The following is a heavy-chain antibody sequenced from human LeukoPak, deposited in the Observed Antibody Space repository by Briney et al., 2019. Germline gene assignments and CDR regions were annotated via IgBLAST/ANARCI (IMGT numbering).Heavy chain of an antibody. Sequence: ASVKVSCKASGYTFTSYGISWVRQAPGQGLEWMGWISAYNGNTNYAQKLQGRVTMTRDMSTSTVYMELSSLRSEDTAVYYCARDHHYYDSSGYYTRRAFDIWGQGTMVTVSS. J-gene: IGHJ3*02. CDR1: GYTFTSYG. V-gene: IGHV1-18*01. D-gene: IGHD3-22*01. CDR3: ARDHHYYDSSGYYTRRAFDI. CDR2: ISAYNGNT.